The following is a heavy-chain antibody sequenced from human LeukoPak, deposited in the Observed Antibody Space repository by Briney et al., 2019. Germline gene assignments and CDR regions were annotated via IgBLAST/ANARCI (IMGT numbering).Heavy chain of an antibody. Sequence: PGGSLRLSCAASGFSFNSYWMTWVRQPPGRGLEWVANIDPAGTDTYYVDPVKGRFTISRDDAKNSLYLQMNSLRAEDTAVYFCARDFGPRLYAFDVWGQGTMITVSS. V-gene: IGHV3-7*01. CDR3: ARDFGPRLYAFDV. D-gene: IGHD3-16*01. CDR2: IDPAGTDT. J-gene: IGHJ3*01. CDR1: GFSFNSYW.